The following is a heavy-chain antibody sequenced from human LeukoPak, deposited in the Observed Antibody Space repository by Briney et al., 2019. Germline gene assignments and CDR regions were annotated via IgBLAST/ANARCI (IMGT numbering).Heavy chain of an antibody. CDR2: ISSSSSTI. CDR1: GFTFSSYS. J-gene: IGHJ4*02. Sequence: GGSLRLSCAASGFTFSSYSMNWVRQAPGKGLEWVSYISSSSSTIYYADSVKGRFTISRDNAKNSLYLQMNSLRAEDTAVYYCAREARRVGPTVAGTVDYWGQGTLVTVSS. V-gene: IGHV3-48*04. CDR3: AREARRVGPTVAGTVDY. D-gene: IGHD6-19*01.